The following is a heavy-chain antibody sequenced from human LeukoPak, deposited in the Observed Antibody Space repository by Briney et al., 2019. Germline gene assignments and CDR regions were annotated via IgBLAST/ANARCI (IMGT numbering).Heavy chain of an antibody. CDR1: GFSLSTSGVG. J-gene: IGHJ4*02. CDR3: AHINPVHEEYQLLFPYFDY. V-gene: IGHV2-5*01. Sequence: KESGPTLVKPTQTLTLTCTFSGFSLSTSGVGVGWIRQPPGKALEWLALIYWNDDKRYSPSLKSRLTITKDTSKNQVVLTMTNMDPVDTATYYCAHINPVHEEYQLLFPYFDYWGQGTLVTVSS. CDR2: IYWNDDK. D-gene: IGHD2-2*01.